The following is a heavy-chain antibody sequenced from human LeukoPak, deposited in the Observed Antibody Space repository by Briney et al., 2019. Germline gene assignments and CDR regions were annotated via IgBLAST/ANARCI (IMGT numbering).Heavy chain of an antibody. D-gene: IGHD2-2*01. CDR1: GFTFSSYS. V-gene: IGHV3-48*04. J-gene: IGHJ3*02. CDR2: ISSSSSTI. CDR3: ARDLVGDI. Sequence: GGSLRLSCAASGFTFSSYSMNWVRQAPGKGPEWVSYISSSSSTIYYADSVKGRFTISRDNAKNSLYLQMNSLRAEDTAVYYCARDLVGDIWGQGTMVTVSS.